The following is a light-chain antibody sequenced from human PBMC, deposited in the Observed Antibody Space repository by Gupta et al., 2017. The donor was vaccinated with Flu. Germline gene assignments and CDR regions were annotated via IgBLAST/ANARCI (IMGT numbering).Light chain of an antibody. J-gene: IGKJ4*01. CDR1: QSVSSN. CDR2: GAS. V-gene: IGKV3-15*01. Sequence: EIVMTQSPATLSVSPGERATLSCRASQSVSSNLAWYQQKPGQSPRLLIYGASTRATGIPDRFSGSGSGTEFTLTISSLQSEDFAVYYSQQYNYWPPLTFGGGTKVEI. CDR3: QQYNYWPPLT.